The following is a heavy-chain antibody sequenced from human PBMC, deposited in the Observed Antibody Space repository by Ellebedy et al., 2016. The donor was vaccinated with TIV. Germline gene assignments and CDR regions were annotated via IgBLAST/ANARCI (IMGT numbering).Heavy chain of an antibody. D-gene: IGHD3-10*01. CDR3: ARGSPPDSYGSGSSPDY. CDR2: IYSTGIT. J-gene: IGHJ4*02. Sequence: TFSGYAMNWVRQAPGKGLEWIGYIYSTGITHYNPSLESRVAFAIDTSKNQFSLRLNSVTAADTALYYCARGSPPDSYGSGSSPDYWGQGTLVTVSS. CDR1: TFSGYA. V-gene: IGHV4-31*02.